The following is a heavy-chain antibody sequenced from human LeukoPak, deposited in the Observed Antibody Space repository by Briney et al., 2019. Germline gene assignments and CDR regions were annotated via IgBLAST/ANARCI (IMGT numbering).Heavy chain of an antibody. CDR3: AREDCTNGVCYGFDFDY. D-gene: IGHD2-8*01. CDR2: ISAYNGNT. V-gene: IGHV1-18*01. CDR1: GYTFTSYG. J-gene: IGHJ4*02. Sequence: ASVKVSCKASGYTFTSYGISWVRQAPGQGLEWMGWISAYNGNTNYAQKLQGRVTMTTDTSTSTAYMELRSLRSDDTAVYYCAREDCTNGVCYGFDFDYWGQGALVTVSS.